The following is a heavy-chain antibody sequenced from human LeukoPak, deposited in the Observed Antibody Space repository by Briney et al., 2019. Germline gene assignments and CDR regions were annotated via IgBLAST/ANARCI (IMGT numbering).Heavy chain of an antibody. J-gene: IGHJ4*02. CDR3: ATVQKQDYDTRPYYDH. V-gene: IGHV1-69*13. CDR2: IIPIFGTA. D-gene: IGHD3-22*01. CDR1: GGTFSSYA. Sequence: ASVKVSCKASGGTFSSYAISWVRQAPGQGLEWMGGIIPIFGTANYAQKFQGRVTITADESTSTAYMELSSLRSEDTAVYYCATVQKQDYDTRPYYDHWGQGTLVTVSS.